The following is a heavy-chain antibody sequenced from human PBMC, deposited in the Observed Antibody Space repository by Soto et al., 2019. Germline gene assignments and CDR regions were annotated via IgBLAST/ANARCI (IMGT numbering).Heavy chain of an antibody. V-gene: IGHV4-59*01. CDR2: IYYSGST. CDR1: GGSISSYY. J-gene: IGHJ4*02. CDR3: ARGGYYFDY. Sequence: SETLSLTCTVSGGSISSYYWSWIRQPPGKGLEWIGYIYYSGSTNYNPSLKSRVTISVDTSKNQFSLKLSSVTAADTAVYYSARGGYYFDYWGQGTLVTVSS.